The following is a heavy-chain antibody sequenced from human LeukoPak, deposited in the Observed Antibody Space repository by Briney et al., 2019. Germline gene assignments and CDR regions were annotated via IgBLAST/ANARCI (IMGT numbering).Heavy chain of an antibody. CDR2: IYYSGST. J-gene: IGHJ5*02. CDR3: ARDYGDYAGGGWFDP. D-gene: IGHD4-17*01. V-gene: IGHV4-59*01. CDR1: GGSISSYY. Sequence: SETLSLTCTVSGGSISSYYWSWIRQPPGKGLEWIGYIYYSGSTNYNPSLKSRVTISVDTSKNQFSLKQSSVTAADTAVYYCARDYGDYAGGGWFDPWGQGTLVTVSS.